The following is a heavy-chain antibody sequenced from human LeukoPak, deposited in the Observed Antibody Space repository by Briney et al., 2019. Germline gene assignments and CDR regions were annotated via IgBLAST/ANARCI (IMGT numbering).Heavy chain of an antibody. CDR2: INPSGGST. CDR1: VYTFTSYY. CDR3: ARERLRFLEWLFNTRNWFDP. D-gene: IGHD3-3*01. J-gene: IGHJ5*02. V-gene: IGHV1-46*01. Sequence: ASVTVSFKSSVYTFTSYYMHWVRQAPGQGLEWMGIINPSGGSTSYAQKFQGRVTMTRDPSTSTVYMELSSLRSEDTAVYYCARERLRFLEWLFNTRNWFDPWGQGTLVTVSS.